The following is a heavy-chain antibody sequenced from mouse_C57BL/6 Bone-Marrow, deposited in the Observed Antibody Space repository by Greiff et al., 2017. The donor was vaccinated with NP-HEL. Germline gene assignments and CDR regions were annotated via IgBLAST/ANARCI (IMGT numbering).Heavy chain of an antibody. V-gene: IGHV1-64*01. Sequence: QVQLQQPGAELVKPGASVKLSCKASGYTFTSYWMPWVKQRPGQGLEWIGMIHPNSGSTNYNEKFKSKATLTVDKSSSTAYMQLSSLTSEDSAVYYCANYGSSYVWYFDVWGTGTTVTVSS. CDR2: IHPNSGST. CDR3: ANYGSSYVWYFDV. CDR1: GYTFTSYW. J-gene: IGHJ1*03. D-gene: IGHD1-1*01.